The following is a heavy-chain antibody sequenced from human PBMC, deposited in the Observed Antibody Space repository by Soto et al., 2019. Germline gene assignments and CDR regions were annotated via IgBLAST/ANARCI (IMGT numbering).Heavy chain of an antibody. Sequence: SVKVSCKASGGTFSSYAISWVRQAPGQGLEWMGGIIPIFGTANYAQKFQGRVTITADKSTSTAYMELSSLRSEDTAVYYCAKDTVEVIAAVSDYFDYWGQGTLVTVS. D-gene: IGHD2-15*01. CDR3: AKDTVEVIAAVSDYFDY. CDR1: GGTFSSYA. V-gene: IGHV1-69*06. CDR2: IIPIFGTA. J-gene: IGHJ4*02.